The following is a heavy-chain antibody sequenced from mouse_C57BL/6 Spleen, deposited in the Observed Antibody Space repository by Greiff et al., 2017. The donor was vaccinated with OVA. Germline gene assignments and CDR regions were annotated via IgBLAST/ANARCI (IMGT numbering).Heavy chain of an antibody. V-gene: IGHV4-1*01. Sequence: EVKLLESGGGLVQPGGSLKLSCAASGIAFSRYWMSWVRRAPGQGLEWIGEINPDSSTINYAPSLKDKFIISRDNAKNTRYLQRSKVRSEDTALYYCARPFMGAMDYWGQGTSVTVSS. D-gene: IGHD1-1*01. CDR2: INPDSSTI. CDR1: GIAFSRYW. J-gene: IGHJ4*01. CDR3: ARPFMGAMDY.